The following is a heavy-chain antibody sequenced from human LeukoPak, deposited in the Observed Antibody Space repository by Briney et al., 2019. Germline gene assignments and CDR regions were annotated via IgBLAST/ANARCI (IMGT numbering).Heavy chain of an antibody. CDR1: GGSISSYY. J-gene: IGHJ3*02. CDR3: ARDHLAAAGTYAFDI. Sequence: SETLSLTCTVSGGSISSYYWSWIRQPAGKGLEWIGRIYTSGSTNYNPSLKSRVTMSVDTSKNQFSLKLSSVTAADTAVYYCARDHLAAAGTYAFDIWGQGTMVTVSS. CDR2: IYTSGST. V-gene: IGHV4-4*07. D-gene: IGHD6-13*01.